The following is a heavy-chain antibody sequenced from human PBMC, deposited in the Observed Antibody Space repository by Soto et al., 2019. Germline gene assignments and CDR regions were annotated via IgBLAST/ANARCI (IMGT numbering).Heavy chain of an antibody. CDR1: GFTFSSYA. CDR3: AKELRIPMVPGWYIEL. CDR2: ISGSGGST. V-gene: IGHV3-23*01. D-gene: IGHD3-10*01. J-gene: IGHJ2*01. Sequence: EVQLLESGGGLVQPGGSLRLSCAASGFTFSSYAMSWVRQAPGKGLEWVSAISGSGGSTYCAASVQGRVTICLDNSKNTLYLHMNRLRAADTAVYYCAKELRIPMVPGWYIELCGRGTMLTLSS.